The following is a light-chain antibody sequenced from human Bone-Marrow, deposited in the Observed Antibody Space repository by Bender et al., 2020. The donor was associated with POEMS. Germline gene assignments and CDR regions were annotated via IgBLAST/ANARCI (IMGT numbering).Light chain of an antibody. CDR1: GSNIGAGYD. CDR3: QSYDSGLSGSV. J-gene: IGLJ2*01. V-gene: IGLV1-40*01. CDR2: GNT. Sequence: QSGLTQPPSVSGAPGQRVTISCAGSGSNIGAGYDVQWYQLLPGAAPKLLIYGNTNRPSGVPDRFSGSASGSSASLAITGLQAGDEADYYCQSYDSGLSGSVFGGGTKLSV.